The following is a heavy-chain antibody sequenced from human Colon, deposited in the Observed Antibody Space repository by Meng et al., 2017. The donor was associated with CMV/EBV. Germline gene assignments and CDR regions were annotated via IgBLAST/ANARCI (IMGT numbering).Heavy chain of an antibody. D-gene: IGHD3-10*01. J-gene: IGHJ5*02. V-gene: IGHV3-21*01. Sequence: CEVCGLTFGSYTKSWVRQAPGKGLEWVASINSYDYNIGYADSVKGRFTISRDNAKNSLYLQMNSLGAEDTAVYFCVREVRRSWFDPWGQGTLVTVSS. CDR2: INSYDYNI. CDR1: GLTFGSYT. CDR3: VREVRRSWFDP.